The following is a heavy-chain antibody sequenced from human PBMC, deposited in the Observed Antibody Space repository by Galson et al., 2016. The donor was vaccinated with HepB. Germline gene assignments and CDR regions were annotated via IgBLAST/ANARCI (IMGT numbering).Heavy chain of an antibody. CDR1: GGTFSYYA. CDR3: ARAPYQSQSRTDRTFDI. D-gene: IGHD3/OR15-3a*01. CDR2: IIPYLNTG. V-gene: IGHV1-69*10. Sequence: SVKVSCKASGGTFSYYAISWVRQAPGEGLEWMGGIIPYLNTGTQEERFRGRVTITADKSTGTAYMELRDLRSEDTAVYYCARAPYQSQSRTDRTFDIWGQGTMLTVSS. J-gene: IGHJ3*02.